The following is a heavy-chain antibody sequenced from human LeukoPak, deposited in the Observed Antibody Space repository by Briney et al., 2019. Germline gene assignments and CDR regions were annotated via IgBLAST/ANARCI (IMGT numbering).Heavy chain of an antibody. D-gene: IGHD6-6*01. V-gene: IGHV4-59*01. J-gene: IGHJ4*02. CDR1: GSSISSYY. CDR2: IYYSGST. Sequence: PSETLSLTCTVSGSSISSYYWSWIRQPPGKGLEWIGYIYYSGSTNYNPSLKSRVTISVDTSKNQFSLKLSSVTAADTAVYYCARGGYSSSSRPFDYWGQGTLVTVSS. CDR3: ARGGYSSSSRPFDY.